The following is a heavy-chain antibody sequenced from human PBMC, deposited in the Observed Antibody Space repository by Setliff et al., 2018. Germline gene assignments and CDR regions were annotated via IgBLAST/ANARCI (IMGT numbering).Heavy chain of an antibody. Sequence: ESLKISCAASGFTFSNYLMSWVRQAPGKGLEWIATVYHRGSTDYKPSLKSRATISVDTSKRQFSLKLTSVTAADTAVYYCARMSGFQYMDVWGEGTTVTVSS. V-gene: IGHV4-34*01. CDR1: GFTFSNYL. D-gene: IGHD3-3*01. CDR3: ARMSGFQYMDV. CDR2: VYHRGST. J-gene: IGHJ6*03.